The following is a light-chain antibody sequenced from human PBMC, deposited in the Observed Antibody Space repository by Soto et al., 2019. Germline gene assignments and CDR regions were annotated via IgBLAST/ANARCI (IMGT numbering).Light chain of an antibody. CDR2: RAS. V-gene: IGKV1-5*03. Sequence: DIQMTQSPSTLSASVGDRVTITCRASQSINSWLAWYQQKPGKGPKLLMYRASTLQSGVPSRFSGSGSGTEFTLTISSLQPDDFATYYCQQYNHWYTFGQGTKLEIK. CDR3: QQYNHWYT. CDR1: QSINSW. J-gene: IGKJ2*01.